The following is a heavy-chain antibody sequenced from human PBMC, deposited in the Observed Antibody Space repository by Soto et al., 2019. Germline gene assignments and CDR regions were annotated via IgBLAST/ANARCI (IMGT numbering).Heavy chain of an antibody. CDR3: ATMEGYQLPTYQWYFDL. D-gene: IGHD2-2*01. CDR2: ISGSGGST. CDR1: GFTFSSYA. J-gene: IGHJ2*01. V-gene: IGHV3-23*01. Sequence: GGSLRLSCAASGFTFSSYAMSWVRQAPGKGLEWVSAISGSGGSTYYADSVKGRFTISRDNSKNTLYLQMNSLRAEDTAVYYCATMEGYQLPTYQWYFDLWGRGTLVTVSS.